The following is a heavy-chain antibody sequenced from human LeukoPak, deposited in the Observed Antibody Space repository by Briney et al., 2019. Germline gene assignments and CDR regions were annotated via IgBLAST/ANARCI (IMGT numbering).Heavy chain of an antibody. V-gene: IGHV1-2*02. CDR2: INPNSGGT. J-gene: IGHJ3*02. Sequence: GASVKVSCKASGYTFTGYYMHWVRQAPGQGLEWMGWINPNSGGTNYAQKFQGRVTMTRDTSISTAYMELSRLRSDDTAAYYCARDKGYYYDSSGYPYDAFDIWGQGTMVTVSS. CDR3: ARDKGYYYDSSGYPYDAFDI. CDR1: GYTFTGYY. D-gene: IGHD3-22*01.